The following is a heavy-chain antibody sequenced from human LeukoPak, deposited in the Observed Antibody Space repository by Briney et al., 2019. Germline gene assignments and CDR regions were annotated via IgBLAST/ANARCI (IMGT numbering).Heavy chain of an antibody. CDR2: INPSGGST. CDR3: ARAPPHDSSGFLADN. J-gene: IGHJ4*02. CDR1: GYTFTSYY. V-gene: IGHV1-46*01. Sequence: ASVKVSCKASGYTFTSYYMHWVRQAPGQGLEWMGIINPSGGSTSYAQKFQGRVTMTRDTSTSTVYMELSSLRSEDTAVYYCARAPPHDSSGFLADNWGQGTLVTVSS. D-gene: IGHD3-22*01.